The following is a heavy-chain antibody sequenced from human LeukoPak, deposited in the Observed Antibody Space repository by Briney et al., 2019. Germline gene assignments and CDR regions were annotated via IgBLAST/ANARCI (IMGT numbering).Heavy chain of an antibody. CDR2: INHSGST. CDR1: GGSFSGYY. CDR3: ARLVPAAINWFDP. V-gene: IGHV4-34*01. J-gene: IGHJ5*02. Sequence: PSETLSLTCAVYGGSFSGYYWSWIRQPPGKGLEWIGEINHSGSTNYNPSLKSRVTISVDMSKNQFSLKLSSVTAADTAVYYCARLVPAAINWFDPWGQGTLVTVSS. D-gene: IGHD2-2*01.